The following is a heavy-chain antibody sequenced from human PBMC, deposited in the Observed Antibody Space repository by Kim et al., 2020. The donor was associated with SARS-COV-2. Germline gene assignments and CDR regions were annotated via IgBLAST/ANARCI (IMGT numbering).Heavy chain of an antibody. V-gene: IGHV3-7*04. J-gene: IGHJ4*02. Sequence: YVDSRTGRFTIPQDNAKNSLYLQMNSLRAEDTAVYYCARVYGDYDYYFDYWGQGTLVTVSS. CDR3: ARVYGDYDYYFDY. D-gene: IGHD4-17*01.